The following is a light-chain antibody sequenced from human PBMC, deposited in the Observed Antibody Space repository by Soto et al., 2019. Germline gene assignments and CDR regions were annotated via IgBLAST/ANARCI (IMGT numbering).Light chain of an antibody. CDR2: EVD. CDR1: SSDIGTYNF. J-gene: IGLJ1*01. Sequence: QSVLTQPASVSGSPGQAITISCSGSSSDIGTYNFVSWYQHLPGKAPQLIIFEVDNRPSGVSDRFSASKSGNTASLTISGLQADDEAEYYCSSYTTTNSYVFGSGTKLTVL. V-gene: IGLV2-14*01. CDR3: SSYTTTNSYV.